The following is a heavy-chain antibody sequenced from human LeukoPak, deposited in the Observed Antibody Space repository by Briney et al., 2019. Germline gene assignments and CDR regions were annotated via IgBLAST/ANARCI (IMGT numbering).Heavy chain of an antibody. V-gene: IGHV1-18*01. CDR1: GYTFTSYG. D-gene: IGHD3-3*01. Sequence: ASVKVSCKASGYTFTSYGISWVRQAPGQGLEWMGWISAYNGNTNYAQKLQGRVTMTTDTSTSTAYMKLRSLRSDDTAVYYCAREGPGGTIFGVVIPPPPDYWGQGTLVTVSS. CDR3: AREGPGGTIFGVVIPPPPDY. CDR2: ISAYNGNT. J-gene: IGHJ4*02.